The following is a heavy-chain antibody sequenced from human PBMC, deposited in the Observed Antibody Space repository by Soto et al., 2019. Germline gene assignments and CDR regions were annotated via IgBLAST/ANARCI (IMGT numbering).Heavy chain of an antibody. V-gene: IGHV1-18*01. D-gene: IGHD3-10*01. J-gene: IGHJ5*02. CDR2: ISAYNGKT. CDR1: GYTFTSYG. CDR3: AGLLGAPNWFDP. Sequence: VQLVQSAAEVKKPGASVKVSCKASGYTFTSYGISWVRQAPGQGLECMGWISAYNGKTNYAQKLQGRVTMTTDTSTSTAYMELRSRRSDDTAVYYCAGLLGAPNWFDPWGQGTLVTVSS.